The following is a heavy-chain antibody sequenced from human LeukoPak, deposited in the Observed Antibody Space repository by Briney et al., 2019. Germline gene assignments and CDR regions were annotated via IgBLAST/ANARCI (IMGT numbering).Heavy chain of an antibody. D-gene: IGHD6-13*01. CDR2: IKQDESEK. J-gene: IGHJ4*02. Sequence: GGSLRLSCVFSGFTFSNYWMSWVRQAPGKGLEWVANIKQDESEKHYVDSVKGRFTISRDNAKNTLYLQMNSLRAEDTAVYYCARDWRSSWFDAFDYWGQGTLVTVSS. CDR3: ARDWRSSWFDAFDY. CDR1: GFTFSNYW. V-gene: IGHV3-7*01.